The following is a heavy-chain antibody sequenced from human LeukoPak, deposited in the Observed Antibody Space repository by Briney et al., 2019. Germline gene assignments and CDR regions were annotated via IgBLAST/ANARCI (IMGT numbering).Heavy chain of an antibody. CDR2: IYPGDSDT. V-gene: IGHV5-51*01. J-gene: IGHJ4*02. CDR3: ARHGHGFWSGYPPYYFDY. Sequence: GGSLKISCKGSGYSFTSYWIGWVRQIPGKGLEWMGIIYPGDSDTRYSPSFQGQVTISADKSISTAYLQWSSLKASDTAMYYCARHGHGFWSGYPPYYFDYWGQGTLVTVSS. D-gene: IGHD3-3*01. CDR1: GYSFTSYW.